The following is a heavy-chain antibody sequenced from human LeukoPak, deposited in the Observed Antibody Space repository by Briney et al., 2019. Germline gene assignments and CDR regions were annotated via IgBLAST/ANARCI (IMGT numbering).Heavy chain of an antibody. CDR1: GGSISSYY. D-gene: IGHD2-2*01. Sequence: SETLSLTCTVSGGSISSYYWSWIRQPPGKGLEWIGYIYYSGSTNYNPSLKSRVTISVDTSKNQFSLKLSSVTAADTAIYYCARHWCTSSGCFEIDSWGQGTLVTVSS. CDR3: ARHWCTSSGCFEIDS. CDR2: IYYSGST. V-gene: IGHV4-59*01. J-gene: IGHJ4*02.